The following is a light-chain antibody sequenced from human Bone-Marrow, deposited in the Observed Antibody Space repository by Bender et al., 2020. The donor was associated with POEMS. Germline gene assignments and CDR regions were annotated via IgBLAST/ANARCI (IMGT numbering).Light chain of an antibody. CDR1: SSDVGAYNY. V-gene: IGLV2-14*01. CDR3: SSYTYHSTVV. CDR2: ELS. J-gene: IGLJ2*01. Sequence: QSALTQPASVSGSPGQSITISCTGTSSDVGAYNYVSWYQQHPGKAPKLLIYELSNRPSGVFNRFSGSKSGNAASLTISGLHSEDEADYYCSSYTYHSTVVFGGGTKLTVL.